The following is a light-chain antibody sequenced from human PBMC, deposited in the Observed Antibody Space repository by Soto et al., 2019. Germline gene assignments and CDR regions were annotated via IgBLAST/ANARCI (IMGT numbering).Light chain of an antibody. V-gene: IGKV3-11*01. CDR1: QSVSSY. CDR3: QQRSNWPPWT. Sequence: EIVLKQSPATLSLSTGERATLSCRASQSVSSYLAWYQQKPGQAPRLLIYDASNRATGIPARFSGSGSGTDFTLTISSLEPEDFAVYYCQQRSNWPPWTFGQVTKVAIK. CDR2: DAS. J-gene: IGKJ1*01.